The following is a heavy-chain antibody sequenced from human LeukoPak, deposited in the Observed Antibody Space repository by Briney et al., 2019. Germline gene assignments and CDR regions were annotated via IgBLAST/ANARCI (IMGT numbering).Heavy chain of an antibody. CDR2: INKDGSIT. D-gene: IGHD6-13*01. V-gene: IGHV3-74*01. J-gene: IGHJ5*02. CDR3: ARDSFIAAAGTSWFDP. CDR1: GVTFSNHW. Sequence: GGSLRLSCAASGVTFSNHWMHWVRQAPGKGLIWVSRINKDGSITDCADSVKGRFTISRDNAKNTMFLQMNSLRAEDTAVYYCARDSFIAAAGTSWFDPWGQGTLVTVSS.